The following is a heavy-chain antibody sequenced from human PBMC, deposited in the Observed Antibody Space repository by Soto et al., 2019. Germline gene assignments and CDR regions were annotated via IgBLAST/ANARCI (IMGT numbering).Heavy chain of an antibody. J-gene: IGHJ5*02. CDR3: ARHKMIRGATSAVVNSTWFGP. CDR1: GYSFTSYW. Sequence: GESLKISCKGSGYSFTSYWISWVRQMPGKGLEWMGRIDPSDSYTNYSPSFQGHVTISADKSISTAYLQWSSLKASDTAMYYCARHKMIRGATSAVVNSTWFGPWGQATLLTVAS. D-gene: IGHD3-3*01. V-gene: IGHV5-10-1*01. CDR2: IDPSDSYT.